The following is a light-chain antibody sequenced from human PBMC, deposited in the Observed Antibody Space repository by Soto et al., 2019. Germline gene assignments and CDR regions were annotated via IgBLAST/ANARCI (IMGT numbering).Light chain of an antibody. J-gene: IGLJ3*02. V-gene: IGLV2-14*01. Sequence: QAVVTQPASMSGSPGQSITISCTGTSSDVGAYDYVSWYQQHPGKAPKLIISEVSNRPSGVSDRFSGSKSANTASLTISGLQAEDEADYYCSSYTTDTTWVFGGGTKLTVL. CDR1: SSDVGAYDY. CDR3: SSYTTDTTWV. CDR2: EVS.